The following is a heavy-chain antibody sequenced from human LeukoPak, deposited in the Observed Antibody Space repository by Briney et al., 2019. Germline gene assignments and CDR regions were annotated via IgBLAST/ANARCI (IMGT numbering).Heavy chain of an antibody. CDR3: ARGEGRRDGYNPLPY. Sequence: SVKVSCKASGGTFSSYAISWVRQAPGQGLEWMGGIIPIFGTANYAQKLQGRVTITTDESTSTAYMELSSLRSEDTAVYYCARGEGRRDGYNPLPYWGQGTLVTVSS. J-gene: IGHJ4*02. CDR2: IIPIFGTA. D-gene: IGHD5-24*01. CDR1: GGTFSSYA. V-gene: IGHV1-69*05.